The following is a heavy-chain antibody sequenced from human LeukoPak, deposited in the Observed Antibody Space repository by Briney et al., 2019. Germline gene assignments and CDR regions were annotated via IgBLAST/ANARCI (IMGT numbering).Heavy chain of an antibody. D-gene: IGHD4-17*01. CDR2: ISSSGSTI. J-gene: IGHJ4*02. CDR1: RCTFSDYY. V-gene: IGHV3-11*01. CDR3: ARDLRYGDYSLDY. Sequence: GGSLRLSCAASRCTFSDYYMSWISQAPGKGLEWVSYISSSGSTIYYADSVKGRFTISRDNAKNSLFLQMNSLRAEDTAVYYCARDLRYGDYSLDYWGQGTLVTVSS.